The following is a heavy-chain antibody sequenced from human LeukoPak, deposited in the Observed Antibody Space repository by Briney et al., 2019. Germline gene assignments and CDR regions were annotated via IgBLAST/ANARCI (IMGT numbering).Heavy chain of an antibody. J-gene: IGHJ4*02. D-gene: IGHD5-18*01. CDR1: GFTFSSYA. CDR2: ISSNGGST. CDR3: ARDRGGTAMATDY. V-gene: IGHV3-64*01. Sequence: GGSLRLSCAASGFTFSSYAMHWVRQAPGKGLEYVSAISSNGGSTYYANSVKGRFTISGDNSKNTLYLQMGSLRAEDMAVYYCARDRGGTAMATDYWGQGTLVTVSS.